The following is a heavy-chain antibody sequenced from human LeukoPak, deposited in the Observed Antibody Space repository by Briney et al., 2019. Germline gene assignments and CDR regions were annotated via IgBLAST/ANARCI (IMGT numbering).Heavy chain of an antibody. CDR1: GDSLSRNSAA. CDR3: AREGTVGTLY. CDR2: TYYRSKWNN. V-gene: IGHV6-1*01. J-gene: IGHJ4*02. Sequence: SQTLSVTCAISGDSLSRNSAAWNWTRHSPSRGREWLGRTYYRSKWNNDYAVSVKSRITSNPDTSNNQFSLQLKSVTPEDTAVYYCAREGTVGTLYWGQGTLVTVSS. D-gene: IGHD4-23*01.